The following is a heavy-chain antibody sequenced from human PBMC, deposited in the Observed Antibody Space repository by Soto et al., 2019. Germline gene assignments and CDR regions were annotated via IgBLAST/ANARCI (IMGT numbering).Heavy chain of an antibody. J-gene: IGHJ4*02. V-gene: IGHV3-33*01. Sequence: QVQLVESGGGVVQPGRSLRLSCAASGFTFSSYGMHWVRQAPGKGLEWVAVIWYDGSNKYYADSVKGRFTISRDNSKNTLYLQMNSLRAEDTAVYYCARAGNPSSSWTTYLDYWGQGTLVTVSS. CDR2: IWYDGSNK. CDR1: GFTFSSYG. CDR3: ARAGNPSSSWTTYLDY. D-gene: IGHD6-13*01.